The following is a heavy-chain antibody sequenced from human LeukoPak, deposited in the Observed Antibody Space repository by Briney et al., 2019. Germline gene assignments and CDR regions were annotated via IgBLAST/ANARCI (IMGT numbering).Heavy chain of an antibody. V-gene: IGHV3-53*05. CDR1: GFTVGTNY. D-gene: IGHD1-26*01. CDR2: IYSGGST. CDR3: ARSGSGSYGYFDY. J-gene: IGHJ4*02. Sequence: GGSLRLSCAASGFTVGTNYMSWVRQAPGEGLEWVSVIYSGGSTYYADSVKGRFTISRDNSKSTLYLQMGSLRAEDMAVYYCARSGSGSYGYFDYWGQGSLVTVSS.